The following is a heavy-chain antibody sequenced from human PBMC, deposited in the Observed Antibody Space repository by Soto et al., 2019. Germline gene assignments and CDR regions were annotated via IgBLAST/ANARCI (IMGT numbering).Heavy chain of an antibody. CDR2: IYYSGST. J-gene: IGHJ6*02. CDR3: ARAIFGVVPRPYYYYGMDV. Sequence: SETLSLTCTVSGGSISGGYYYWSWIRQPPGKGLEWIGYIYYSGSTYYNPSLKSRVTISVDTSKNQFSLKLSSVTAADTAVYYCARAIFGVVPRPYYYYGMDVWGQGTTVTVSS. CDR1: GGSISGGYYY. V-gene: IGHV4-30-4*01. D-gene: IGHD3-3*02.